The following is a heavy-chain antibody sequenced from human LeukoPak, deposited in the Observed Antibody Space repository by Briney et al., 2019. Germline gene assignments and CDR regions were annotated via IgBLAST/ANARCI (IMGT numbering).Heavy chain of an antibody. J-gene: IGHJ3*02. V-gene: IGHV4-59*01. CDR2: IYYSGST. CDR1: GGSISRYY. Sequence: ASETLSLTCTVSGGSISRYYWSWIRQPPGKGLEWIGYIYYSGSTNYNPSLKSRVTISVDTSKNQFSLKLSSVTAADTAVYYCAREITGYDSSGLSYAFDIWGQGTMVTVSS. D-gene: IGHD3-22*01. CDR3: AREITGYDSSGLSYAFDI.